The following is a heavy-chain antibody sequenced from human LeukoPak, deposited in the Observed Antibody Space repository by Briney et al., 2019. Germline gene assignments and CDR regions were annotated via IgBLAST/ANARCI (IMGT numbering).Heavy chain of an antibody. J-gene: IGHJ3*02. CDR3: ARVKTSGSYFGAFDI. CDR1: GYTFTSYG. Sequence: ASVKVSCKASGYTFTSYGISWVRQAPGQGLEWMGWISAYNGNTNYAQKLQGRVTITADKSTSTAYMELSSLRSEDTAVYYCARVKTSGSYFGAFDIWGQGTMVTVSS. D-gene: IGHD1-26*01. CDR2: ISAYNGNT. V-gene: IGHV1-18*01.